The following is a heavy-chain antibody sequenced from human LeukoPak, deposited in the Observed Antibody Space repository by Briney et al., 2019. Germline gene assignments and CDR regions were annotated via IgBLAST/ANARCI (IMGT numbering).Heavy chain of an antibody. CDR1: GGSFSGYY. J-gene: IGHJ3*02. V-gene: IGHV4-34*01. Sequence: SETLSLTCAVYGGSFSGYYWSWIRQPPGKGLEWIGEINHSGSTNYNPSLKSRVTISVDTPKNQFSLKLSSVTAADTAVYYCARLTLYYDFWSGYYHDAFDIWGQGTMVTVSS. CDR3: ARLTLYYDFWSGYYHDAFDI. D-gene: IGHD3-3*01. CDR2: INHSGST.